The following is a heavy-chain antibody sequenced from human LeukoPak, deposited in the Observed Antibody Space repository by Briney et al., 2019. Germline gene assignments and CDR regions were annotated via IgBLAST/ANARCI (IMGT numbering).Heavy chain of an antibody. CDR3: AREINGVLGGFDY. CDR2: IYASGST. V-gene: IGHV4-61*02. Sequence: SQTLSLTCTVSGGSISSGSYYWSWIRQPAGKGLEWIGRIYASGSTNYNPSLKSRVTISVDTSKNQFSLKLSSVTAADTAVYYCAREINGVLGGFDYWGQGTLVTVSS. CDR1: GGSISSGSYY. D-gene: IGHD2-8*01. J-gene: IGHJ4*02.